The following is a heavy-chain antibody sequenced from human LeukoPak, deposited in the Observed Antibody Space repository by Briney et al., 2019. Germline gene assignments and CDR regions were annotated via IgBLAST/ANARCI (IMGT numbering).Heavy chain of an antibody. D-gene: IGHD2-21*02. J-gene: IGHJ4*02. Sequence: PGGSLRLSCAASGFTFSSYSMNWVRQAPGKGLEWVSSISSSSSYIYYADSVKGRFTISRDNAKNSLYLQMNSLRAEDTAVYYCAREVVTAIRYFDYWGQGTLVTVSS. CDR3: AREVVTAIRYFDY. CDR1: GFTFSSYS. CDR2: ISSSSSYI. V-gene: IGHV3-21*01.